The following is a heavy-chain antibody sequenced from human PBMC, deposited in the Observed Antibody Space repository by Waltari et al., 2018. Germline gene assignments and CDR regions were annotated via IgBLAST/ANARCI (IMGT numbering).Heavy chain of an antibody. CDR3: ARGNSPMIVVALPGAFDI. D-gene: IGHD3-22*01. CDR2: IYYSGST. J-gene: IGHJ3*02. V-gene: IGHV4-59*01. CDR1: GGSISSYY. Sequence: QVQLQQWGAGLLKPSETLSLTCTVSGGSISSYYWSWIRQPPGKGLEWIGYIYYSGSTNYNPSLKSRVTISVDTSKNQFSLKLSSVTAADTAVYYCARGNSPMIVVALPGAFDIWGQGTMVTVSS.